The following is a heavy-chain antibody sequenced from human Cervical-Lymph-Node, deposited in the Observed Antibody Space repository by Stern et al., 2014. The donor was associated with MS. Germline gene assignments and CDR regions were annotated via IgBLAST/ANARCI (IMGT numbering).Heavy chain of an antibody. V-gene: IGHV1-24*01. CDR3: ATRYCTGTSCYDHSTF. CDR1: GYTLTELA. J-gene: IGHJ4*02. Sequence: EQLEESGAEVKKPGASMKVSCKDYGYTLTELAMHWVRQAPGRGLEWMGGFDREDCETIYAQKFQGRVTMTEDTSTDTAYMELSSLTSEDTAVYYCATRYCTGTSCYDHSTFWGQGTLVTVSS. D-gene: IGHD2-2*01. CDR2: FDREDCET.